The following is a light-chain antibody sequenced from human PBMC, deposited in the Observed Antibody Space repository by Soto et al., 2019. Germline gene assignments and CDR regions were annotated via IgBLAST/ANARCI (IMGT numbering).Light chain of an antibody. Sequence: DIQMTQSPSTLSASVGDRVTLTCRASQTISTWLAWYQQKPGKAPKLLIYGASSLQTGVPSRLSDSGSVTEYTLTISSLQPDDFATYYCQQYNSYSYTFGKGTKMEIK. J-gene: IGKJ2*01. CDR2: GAS. CDR3: QQYNSYSYT. V-gene: IGKV1-5*01. CDR1: QTISTW.